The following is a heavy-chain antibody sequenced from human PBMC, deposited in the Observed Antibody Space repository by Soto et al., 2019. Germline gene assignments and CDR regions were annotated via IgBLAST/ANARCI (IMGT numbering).Heavy chain of an antibody. J-gene: IGHJ3*01. V-gene: IGHV1-18*01. Sequence: QLVQSGAEVKKPGASMKVSCKASGYSFDSFGISWVRQAPGQGLEWMGRVNAHNHITKYAQKFQGRVTITRDTSTSTDYIVVRSLRSDDTAVYYCARDSRVGANSDACDVWGQGTMVTVSS. CDR1: GYSFDSFG. CDR2: VNAHNHIT. CDR3: ARDSRVGANSDACDV. D-gene: IGHD1-26*01.